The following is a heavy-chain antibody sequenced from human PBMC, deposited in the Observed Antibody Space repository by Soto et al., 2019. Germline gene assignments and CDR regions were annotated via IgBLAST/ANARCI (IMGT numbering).Heavy chain of an antibody. D-gene: IGHD3-16*01. J-gene: IGHJ6*02. V-gene: IGHV1-69*13. Sequence: SVKVSCKASGGTFSSYAISWVRQAPGQGLEWMGGIIPIFGTANYAQKFQGRVTITADESTSTAYMELSSLRSEDTAVYYCASYPARPTFVGMDVWGQGTTVTVSS. CDR2: IIPIFGTA. CDR3: ASYPARPTFVGMDV. CDR1: GGTFSSYA.